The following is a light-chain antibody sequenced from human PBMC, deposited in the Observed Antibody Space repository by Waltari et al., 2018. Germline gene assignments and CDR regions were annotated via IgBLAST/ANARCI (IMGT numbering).Light chain of an antibody. CDR2: VNSDGSH. Sequence: QLLLTQSPSASASLGASVKLTCTLSSGHTSNIIAWHQQQPEKGPRYLMKVNSDGSHSKGDGIPERFSGSSSGAERYLTISSVQSEDEADYYCQTGGHGTWVFGGGTKLTVL. CDR3: QTGGHGTWV. V-gene: IGLV4-69*01. CDR1: SGHTSNI. J-gene: IGLJ3*02.